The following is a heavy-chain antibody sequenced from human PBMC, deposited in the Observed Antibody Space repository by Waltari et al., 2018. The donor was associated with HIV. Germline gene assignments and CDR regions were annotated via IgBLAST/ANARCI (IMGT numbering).Heavy chain of an antibody. V-gene: IGHV4-34*04. CDR3: ARITMVRGAIGYYYYYYGMDV. Sequence: QVQLQQWGAGLLKPSETLSLTCAVYGGSFSGYYWSWIRQPPGKGLEWIGEINHSGSTNNNPALKSRGTISVDTSKNQFSLKLSSVTASDTAVYYCARITMVRGAIGYYYYYYGMDVWGQGTTVTVSS. J-gene: IGHJ6*02. CDR2: INHSGST. CDR1: GGSFSGYY. D-gene: IGHD3-10*01.